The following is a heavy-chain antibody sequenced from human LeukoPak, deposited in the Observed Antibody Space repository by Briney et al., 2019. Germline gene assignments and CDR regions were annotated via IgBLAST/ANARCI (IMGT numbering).Heavy chain of an antibody. Sequence: GLSLTRFYQASGFTFSSYAMRCVRPSPGKGLEWVSMISGSGGSTHYADSVKGRFTISRDDSKNTLYLQMNSLRAEDTAVYYCAKGGGYCSGGSCYPPRWFDPWGQGTLVTVSS. V-gene: IGHV3-23*01. CDR2: ISGSGGST. CDR3: AKGGGYCSGGSCYPPRWFDP. J-gene: IGHJ5*02. D-gene: IGHD2-15*01. CDR1: GFTFSSYA.